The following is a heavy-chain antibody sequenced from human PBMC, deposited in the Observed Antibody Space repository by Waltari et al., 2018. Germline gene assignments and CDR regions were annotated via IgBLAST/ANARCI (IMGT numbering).Heavy chain of an antibody. Sequence: EVQLVESGGGLVKPGGSLRLSCAASGFTFSSYSMNWVRQAPGKGLGGVSAISSSSSYIYYADSVKGRFTISRDNAKNSLYLQMNSLRAEDTAVYYCARAGEHSSSSGHWGQGTLVTVSS. CDR3: ARAGEHSSSSGH. CDR1: GFTFSSYS. CDR2: ISSSSSYI. D-gene: IGHD6-13*01. J-gene: IGHJ4*02. V-gene: IGHV3-21*01.